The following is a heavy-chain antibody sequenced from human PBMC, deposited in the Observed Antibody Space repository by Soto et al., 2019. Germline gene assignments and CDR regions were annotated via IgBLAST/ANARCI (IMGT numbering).Heavy chain of an antibody. CDR1: GGTFSSYA. D-gene: IGHD2-2*01. Sequence: QVQLVQSGAEVKTPGSSVKVSCKASGGTFSSYAISWVRQAPGQGLEWMGGIIPIFGTANYAQKFQGRVTITADESTSTAYMELSSLRSEDTAVYYCARDVVDIVVVPAAVGAGMDVWGQGTTVTVSS. CDR2: IIPIFGTA. CDR3: ARDVVDIVVVPAAVGAGMDV. V-gene: IGHV1-69*01. J-gene: IGHJ6*02.